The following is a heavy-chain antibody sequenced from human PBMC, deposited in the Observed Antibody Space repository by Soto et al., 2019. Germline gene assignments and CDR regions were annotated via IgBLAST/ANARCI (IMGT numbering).Heavy chain of an antibody. V-gene: IGHV1-46*01. Sequence: ASLQVCWKSPGDTFTSYYLKWVRQATGKGLEWMGVINPHGGSTKYAQKFQGRVTMTRDTSRSTVYMELRSLRSDDTAIYYCARSSGGNFGIIIEGSNWYFDLWGRGTLVTVSS. CDR1: GDTFTSYY. CDR2: INPHGGST. J-gene: IGHJ2*01. CDR3: ARSSGGNFGIIIEGSNWYFDL. D-gene: IGHD3-3*01.